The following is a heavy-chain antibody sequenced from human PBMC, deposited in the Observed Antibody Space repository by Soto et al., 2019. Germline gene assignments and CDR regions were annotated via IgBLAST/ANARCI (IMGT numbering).Heavy chain of an antibody. CDR2: IFSSGST. CDR3: AREGSYSAYNFAHGIQLWSFDF. CDR1: GGSINTFY. D-gene: IGHD5-12*01. J-gene: IGHJ4*02. Sequence: SETLSLTCTVSGGSINTFYWSWVRQPAGKGLEWIGRIFSSGSTSFNPSLESRVAMSVDTSKNHFSLNLSSVTAADMAVYYCAREGSYSAYNFAHGIQLWSFDFWGQGP. V-gene: IGHV4-4*07.